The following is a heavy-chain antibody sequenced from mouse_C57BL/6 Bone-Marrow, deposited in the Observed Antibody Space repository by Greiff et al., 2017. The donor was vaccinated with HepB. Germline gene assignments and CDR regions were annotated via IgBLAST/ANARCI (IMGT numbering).Heavy chain of an antibody. J-gene: IGHJ2*01. CDR2: ISDGGSYT. CDR3: ARDRGWITFDY. D-gene: IGHD1-1*01. CDR1: GFTFSSYA. V-gene: IGHV5-4*01. Sequence: EVMLVESGGGLVKPGGSLKLSCAASGFTFSSYAMSWVRQTPEKRLEWVATISDGGSYTYYPDNVKGRFTISRDNAKNNLYLQMSHLKSEDTAMYYCARDRGWITFDYWGQGTTLTVSS.